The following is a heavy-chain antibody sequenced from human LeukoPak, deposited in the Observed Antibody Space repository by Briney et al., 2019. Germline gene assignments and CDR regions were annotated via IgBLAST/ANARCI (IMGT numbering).Heavy chain of an antibody. Sequence: PGGSLRLSCAASGFTFSSYAMSWVRQAPGKGPEWVSAISGSGGSTYYADSVKGRFTISRDNSKNTLYLQMNSLRAEDTAVYYCAKDRAASPYYYDSSGYPWGQGTLVTVSS. CDR2: ISGSGGST. J-gene: IGHJ5*02. CDR1: GFTFSSYA. V-gene: IGHV3-23*01. D-gene: IGHD3-22*01. CDR3: AKDRAASPYYYDSSGYP.